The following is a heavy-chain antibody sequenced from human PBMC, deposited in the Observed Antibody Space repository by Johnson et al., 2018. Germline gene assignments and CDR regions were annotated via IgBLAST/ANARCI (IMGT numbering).Heavy chain of an antibody. Sequence: QVQLVQSGAEVKKPGSSVKVSCKASGGTFSSYTISWVRQAPGQGLEWMGRIIPILGIANYAQKFQGRVTITADESTSTAYMELSSLRSEDTAVYYCAGTYYYDSSGYPAYFQHWGQGTLVTVSS. D-gene: IGHD3-22*01. V-gene: IGHV1-69*02. CDR3: AGTYYYDSSGYPAYFQH. J-gene: IGHJ1*01. CDR1: GGTFSSYT. CDR2: IIPILGIA.